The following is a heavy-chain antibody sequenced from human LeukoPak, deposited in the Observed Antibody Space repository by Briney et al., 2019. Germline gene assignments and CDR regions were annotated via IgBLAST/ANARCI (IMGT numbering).Heavy chain of an antibody. Sequence: SETLSLTCTVSGASISSTNNFWGWIRQTPGKGLEWIGEINHSGSTNYNPSLKSRVTISVDTSKNQFSLKLSSVTAADTAVYYCARGLPARITMIVVVIRRSHAFDIWGQGTMVTVSS. CDR2: INHSGST. D-gene: IGHD3-22*01. V-gene: IGHV4-39*07. J-gene: IGHJ3*02. CDR1: GASISSTNNF. CDR3: ARGLPARITMIVVVIRRSHAFDI.